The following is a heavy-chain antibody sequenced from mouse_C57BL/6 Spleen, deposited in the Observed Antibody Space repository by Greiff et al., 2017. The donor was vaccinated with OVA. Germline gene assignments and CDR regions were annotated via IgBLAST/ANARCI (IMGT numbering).Heavy chain of an antibody. J-gene: IGHJ3*01. CDR3: ARDYYGSIAY. Sequence: QVTLKECGPGILQSSQTLSLTCSFSGFSLSTSGMGVSWIRQPSGKGLEWLAHIYWDDDKRYNPSLKSRLTISKDTSRNQVFLKITSVDTADTATYYCARDYYGSIAYWGQGTLVTVSA. CDR1: GFSLSTSGMG. CDR2: IYWDDDK. D-gene: IGHD1-1*01. V-gene: IGHV8-12*01.